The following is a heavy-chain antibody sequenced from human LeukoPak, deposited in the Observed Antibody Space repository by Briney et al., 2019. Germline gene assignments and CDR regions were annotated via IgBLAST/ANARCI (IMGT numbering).Heavy chain of an antibody. J-gene: IGHJ4*02. CDR3: ARDLAGLLWFGEPLPPFDY. Sequence: ASVKVSCKASGYTFTSYGISWVRQAPGQGLEWMGWISAYNGNTNYAQKLQGRVTMTTDTSTSTAYMELRSLRSDDTAVYYCARDLAGLLWFGEPLPPFDYWGQGTLVTASS. CDR1: GYTFTSYG. CDR2: ISAYNGNT. D-gene: IGHD3-10*01. V-gene: IGHV1-18*04.